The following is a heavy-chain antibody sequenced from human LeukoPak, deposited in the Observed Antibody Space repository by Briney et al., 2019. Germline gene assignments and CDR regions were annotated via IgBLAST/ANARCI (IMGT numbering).Heavy chain of an antibody. CDR3: AKDSRICSSTSCLRYYFDY. CDR2: ISASGGST. Sequence: GGSLRLSCTASGFTFGDYAMSWVRQAPGKGLEWVSAISASGGSTYYADSVKGRFTISRDNSNNTVYLEMNSLRAEDTAAYHCAKDSRICSSTSCLRYYFDYWGQGTLVTVSS. J-gene: IGHJ4*02. V-gene: IGHV3-23*01. D-gene: IGHD2-2*01. CDR1: GFTFGDYA.